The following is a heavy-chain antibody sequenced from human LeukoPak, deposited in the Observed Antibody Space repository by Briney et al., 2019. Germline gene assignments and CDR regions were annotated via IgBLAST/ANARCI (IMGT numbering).Heavy chain of an antibody. CDR1: GYTFTGYY. V-gene: IGHV1-18*04. CDR3: ARVQGSSGWYIFDY. CDR2: ISAYNANT. Sequence: ASVKVSCKASGYTFTGYYMHWVRQAPGQGLEWMGWISAYNANTNFAQNLQGRVTMTPDTSTSTAYMELRSLRSDDTAVYYCARVQGSSGWYIFDYWGQGTLVTVSS. D-gene: IGHD6-19*01. J-gene: IGHJ4*02.